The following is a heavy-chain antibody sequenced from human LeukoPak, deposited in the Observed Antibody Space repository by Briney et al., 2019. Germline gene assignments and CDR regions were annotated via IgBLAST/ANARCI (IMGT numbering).Heavy chain of an antibody. J-gene: IGHJ4*02. Sequence: GGSLRLSRAASGFTFSSYWMSWVRQAPGKGLEWVANIKQDGSEKYYVDSVKGRFTISRDNAKNSLYLRMNSLRAEDTAVYYCARDSSGWYYFDYWGQGTLVTVSS. CDR2: IKQDGSEK. D-gene: IGHD6-19*01. CDR3: ARDSSGWYYFDY. V-gene: IGHV3-7*01. CDR1: GFTFSSYW.